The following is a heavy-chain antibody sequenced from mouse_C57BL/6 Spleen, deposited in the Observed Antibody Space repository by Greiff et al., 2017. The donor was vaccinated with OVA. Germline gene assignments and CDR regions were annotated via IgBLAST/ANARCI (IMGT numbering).Heavy chain of an antibody. Sequence: DVKLVESGGGLVKPGGSLKLSCAASGFTFSSYAMSWVRQTPEKRLEWVATISDGGSYTYYPDNVKGRFTISRDNAKNNLYLQMSHLKSEDTAMYYCAKDYSNYWFAYWGQGTLVTVSA. V-gene: IGHV5-4*03. CDR3: AKDYSNYWFAY. CDR2: ISDGGSYT. CDR1: GFTFSSYA. D-gene: IGHD2-5*01. J-gene: IGHJ3*01.